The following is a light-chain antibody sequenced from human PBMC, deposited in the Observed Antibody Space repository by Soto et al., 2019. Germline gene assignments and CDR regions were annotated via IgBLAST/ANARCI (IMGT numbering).Light chain of an antibody. CDR3: MQATRSCT. CDR2: KIS. Sequence: DIVLTQTRLSSPVTLGQAASSSCRSSQSLVHIDGNPYFNWLQQRPGQPPRLLIDKISNRFPGVPDRFSGSGAGTDFTLKISRVEAEDVGVYYCMQATRSCTFGQGTRLEIK. CDR1: QSLVHIDGNPY. J-gene: IGKJ2*02. V-gene: IGKV2-24*01.